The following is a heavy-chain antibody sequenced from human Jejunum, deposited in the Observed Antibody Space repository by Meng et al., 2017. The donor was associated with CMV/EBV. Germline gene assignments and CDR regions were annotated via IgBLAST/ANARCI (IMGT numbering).Heavy chain of an antibody. Sequence: GKKWVRQEAGEGNEGRGRKRRKKGKKKNEENKKGRVTITTDKSTTTSYMELRSLRSDDTAVYYCARGGLNDYAFFDYWGQGSLVTVSS. V-gene: IGHV1-18*01. CDR2: KRRKKGKK. J-gene: IGHJ4*02. D-gene: IGHD4/OR15-4a*01. CDR1: G. CDR3: ARGGLNDYAFFDY.